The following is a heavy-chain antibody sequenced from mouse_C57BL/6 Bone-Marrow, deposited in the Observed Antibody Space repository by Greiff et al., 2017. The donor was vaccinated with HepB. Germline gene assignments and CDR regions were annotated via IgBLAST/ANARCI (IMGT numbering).Heavy chain of an antibody. J-gene: IGHJ2*01. CDR3: ASFFTTVYFDY. V-gene: IGHV1-19*01. D-gene: IGHD1-1*01. CDR2: INPYNGGT. CDR1: GYTFTDYY. Sequence: EVQLQQSGPVLVKPGASVKMSCKASGYTFTDYYMNWVKQSHGKSLEWIGVINPYNGGTSYNQKFKGKATLTVDKSSSTAYMALNSLTSEDSAVYYCASFFTTVYFDYWGQGTTLTVSS.